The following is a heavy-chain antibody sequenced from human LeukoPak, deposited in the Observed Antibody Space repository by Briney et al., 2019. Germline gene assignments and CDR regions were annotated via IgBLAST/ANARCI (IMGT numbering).Heavy chain of an antibody. J-gene: IGHJ3*02. CDR3: ARGRYSSSWYPGLDAFDI. D-gene: IGHD6-13*01. CDR2: VCYSGST. CDR1: GGSISSSSYY. Sequence: PSETLSLTCTVSGGSISSSSYYWGWIRQPPGKGLEWIGSVCYSGSTYYNPSLKSRVTISVDTSKNQFSLKLSSVTAADTAVYYCARGRYSSSWYPGLDAFDIWGQGTMVTVSS. V-gene: IGHV4-39*07.